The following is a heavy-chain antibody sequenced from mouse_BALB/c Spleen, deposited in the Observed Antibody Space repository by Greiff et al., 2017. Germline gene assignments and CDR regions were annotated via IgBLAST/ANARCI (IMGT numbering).Heavy chain of an antibody. Sequence: DVKLQESGPGLVKPSQSLSLTCSVTGYSITSGYYWNWIRQFPGNKLEWMGYISYDGSNNYNPSLKNRISITRDTSKNQFFLKLNSVTTEDTATYYCARERGHFDYWGQGTTLTDSS. V-gene: IGHV3-6*02. J-gene: IGHJ2*01. CDR1: GYSITSGYY. CDR2: ISYDGSN. CDR3: ARERGHFDY.